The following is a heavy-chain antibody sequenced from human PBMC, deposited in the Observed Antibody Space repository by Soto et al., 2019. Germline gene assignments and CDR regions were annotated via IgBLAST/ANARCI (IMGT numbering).Heavy chain of an antibody. J-gene: IGHJ4*02. CDR1: GSSISDEYH. Sequence: SETLSLTCTVSGSSISDEYHWTWIRQSPAKGLEWIGYISYTGTTYYNPSLQGRVSISADTSKNQFSLRMASVTAADTAVYYCARQPKVNTPRRFRDSWGQGSIVRVSS. CDR3: ARQPKVNTPRRFRDS. D-gene: IGHD2-15*01. V-gene: IGHV4-30-4*08. CDR2: ISYTGTT.